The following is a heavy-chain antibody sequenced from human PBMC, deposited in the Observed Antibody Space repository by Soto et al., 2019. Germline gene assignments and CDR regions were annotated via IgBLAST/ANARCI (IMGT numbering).Heavy chain of an antibody. CDR2: ISAYNGNT. D-gene: IGHD3-22*01. J-gene: IGHJ4*02. CDR1: GYTFTSYC. V-gene: IGHV1-18*01. CDR3: ARHDSSGYYYYFDY. Sequence: ASVKVSCKASGYTFTSYCISWGRQAPGQGLEWMGWISAYNGNTNYAQKLQGRVTMTTDTSTSTAYMELRSLRSDDTAVYYCARHDSSGYYYYFDYWGQGTPVTVSS.